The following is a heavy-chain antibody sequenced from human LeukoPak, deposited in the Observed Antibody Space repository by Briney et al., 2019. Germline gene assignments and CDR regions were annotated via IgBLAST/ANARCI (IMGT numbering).Heavy chain of an antibody. D-gene: IGHD3-22*01. CDR1: GYTFTGYY. J-gene: IGHJ4*02. CDR3: ARAIHEDYYDSSGSPYFDY. V-gene: IGHV1-2*02. Sequence: ASVKVSCKASGYTFTGYYMHWVRRAPGQGLEWMGWINPNSGGTNYAQKFQGRVTMTRDTSISTAYMELSRLRSDDTAVYYCARAIHEDYYDSSGSPYFDYWGQGTLVTVSS. CDR2: INPNSGGT.